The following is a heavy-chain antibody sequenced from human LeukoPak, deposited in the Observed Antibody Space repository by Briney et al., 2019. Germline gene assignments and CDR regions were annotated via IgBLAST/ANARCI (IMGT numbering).Heavy chain of an antibody. CDR3: ARPLTRQLVMQSAFDI. CDR1: GGTFSSYV. J-gene: IGHJ3*02. Sequence: ASVKVSCKASGGTFSSYVISWVRQAPGQGLEWMGGIIPIFGTANYAQKFQGRVTITTDESTSTAYMELSSLRSEDTAVYYCARPLTRQLVMQSAFDIWGQGTMVTVSS. CDR2: IIPIFGTA. D-gene: IGHD6-6*01. V-gene: IGHV1-69*05.